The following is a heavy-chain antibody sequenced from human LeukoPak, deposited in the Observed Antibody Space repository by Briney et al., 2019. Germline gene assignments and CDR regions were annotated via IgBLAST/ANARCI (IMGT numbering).Heavy chain of an antibody. CDR2: VRSSSSNT. V-gene: IGHV3-21*01. CDR1: GFTFSSYS. CDR3: TRELTVAGSIDY. D-gene: IGHD6-19*01. J-gene: IGHJ4*02. Sequence: GGSLRLSCAASGFTFSSYSMNWVRQAPGKGLEWVSSVRSSSSNTYYTDSVKGRFTISRDNAKNSLYLQMNSLRVEDTAVYYCTRELTVAGSIDYWGQGTLVTVSS.